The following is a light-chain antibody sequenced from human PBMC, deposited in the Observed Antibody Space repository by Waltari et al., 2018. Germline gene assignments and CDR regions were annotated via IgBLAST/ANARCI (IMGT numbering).Light chain of an antibody. Sequence: AIRITQSPSSLSASTGDRVTITCRASQGISSYLAWYQQKPGKAPTVLIYAASTLQTGVPSRFSGTGSGTDFTLTISCLQSEDYAVDYCQQYHTNPATFGQGTKVEIK. V-gene: IGKV1-8*01. CDR3: QQYHTNPAT. CDR1: QGISSY. J-gene: IGKJ1*01. CDR2: AAS.